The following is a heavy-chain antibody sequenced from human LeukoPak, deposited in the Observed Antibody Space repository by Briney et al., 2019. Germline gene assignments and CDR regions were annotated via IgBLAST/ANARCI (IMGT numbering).Heavy chain of an antibody. CDR3: AKDRHSSSWYYYGMDV. CDR2: ISWDGGST. D-gene: IGHD6-13*01. Sequence: GSLRLSCTASGFIFNNYGMNWVRQAPGKGLEWVSLISWDGGSTYYADSVKGRFTISRDNSKNSLYLQMNSLRTEDTALYYCAKDRHSSSWYYYGMDVWGQGTTVTVSS. CDR1: GFIFNNYG. V-gene: IGHV3-43*01. J-gene: IGHJ6*02.